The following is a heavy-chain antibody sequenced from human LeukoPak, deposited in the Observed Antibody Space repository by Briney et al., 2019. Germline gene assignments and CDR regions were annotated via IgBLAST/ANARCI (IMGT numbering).Heavy chain of an antibody. J-gene: IGHJ3*02. D-gene: IGHD6-19*01. CDR2: ISGSGGST. V-gene: IGHV3-23*01. Sequence: PGGSLRLSCAASGFTFSSYAMSWVRQAPGKGLEWVSAISGSGGSTYYADSVKGRFTISRDNAKNSLYLQMNSLRAEDTAVYYCARDDPGSSGWYGLEAFDIWGQGTMVTVSS. CDR1: GFTFSSYA. CDR3: ARDDPGSSGWYGLEAFDI.